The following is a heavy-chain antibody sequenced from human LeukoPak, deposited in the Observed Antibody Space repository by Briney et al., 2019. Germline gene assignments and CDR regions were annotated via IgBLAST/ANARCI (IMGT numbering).Heavy chain of an antibody. J-gene: IGHJ4*02. CDR3: AKDLSESGSSYGYFDY. CDR1: GFTFSSYG. CDR2: ISYDGSKK. V-gene: IGHV3-30*18. D-gene: IGHD1-26*01. Sequence: GGSLRLSCAASGFTFSSYGMHWVRQAPGKGLEWVAVISYDGSKKYYADSVKGRFTISRDNSKNTLYLEMNSLRAEDTAVYYCAKDLSESGSSYGYFDYWGQGTLVTVSS.